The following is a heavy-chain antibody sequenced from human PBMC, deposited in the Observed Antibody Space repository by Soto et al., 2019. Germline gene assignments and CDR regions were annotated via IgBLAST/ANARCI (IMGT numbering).Heavy chain of an antibody. V-gene: IGHV5-51*01. CDR2: IYPGDSDT. Sequence: PGESLKISCKGSGYSFTNYWIGWVRQMPGKGLEWKGIIYPGDSDTRYSPSFQGQVTISADKSISTAYLHWSSLKASDTAMYYCARTSTAYSYNAFDIWGQGTMVTVSS. J-gene: IGHJ3*02. CDR1: GYSFTNYW. D-gene: IGHD5-18*01. CDR3: ARTSTAYSYNAFDI.